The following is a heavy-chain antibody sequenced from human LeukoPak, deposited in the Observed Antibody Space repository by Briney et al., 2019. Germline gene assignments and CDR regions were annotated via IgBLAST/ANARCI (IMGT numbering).Heavy chain of an antibody. Sequence: GGSLRLSCAASGFIFSNAWMNWVRQAPGKGLEWVGRIKSKTEGETTDYAAPVKGRFTISRDDSQNTVDLQTSSLTAEDTAMYFCTTTYIVASTRKFGDYWGQGTLVVVSS. CDR1: GFIFSNAW. CDR3: TTTYIVASTRKFGDY. V-gene: IGHV3-15*01. CDR2: IKSKTEGETT. D-gene: IGHD5-12*01. J-gene: IGHJ4*02.